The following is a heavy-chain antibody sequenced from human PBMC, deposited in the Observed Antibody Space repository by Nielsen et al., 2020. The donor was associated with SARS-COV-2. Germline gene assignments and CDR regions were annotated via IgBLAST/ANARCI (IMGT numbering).Heavy chain of an antibody. Sequence: GGSLRLSCAASGFTFSSYAIHWVRQAPGKGLEWVAIISYDGSNKYYADSVKGRFTISRDNSKNTLYLQMNSLRAEDTAVYYCAKETIYGSGSYGYWGQGTLVTVSS. D-gene: IGHD3-10*01. CDR2: ISYDGSNK. J-gene: IGHJ4*02. CDR3: AKETIYGSGSYGY. V-gene: IGHV3-30-3*01. CDR1: GFTFSSYA.